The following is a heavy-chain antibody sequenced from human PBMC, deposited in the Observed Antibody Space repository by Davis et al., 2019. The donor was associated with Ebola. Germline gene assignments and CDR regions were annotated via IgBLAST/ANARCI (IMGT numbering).Heavy chain of an antibody. V-gene: IGHV4-34*01. D-gene: IGHD3-22*01. CDR2: INDSGST. CDR1: AGSFRGYY. J-gene: IGHJ5*02. CDR3: ARGRIVVVPRWFDP. Sequence: PSETLSLTCAVYAGSFRGYYWSWIRQPPGKGLEWIGQINDSGSTKYNPSLKSRVTISVDRSKNQFSLKLSSVTAADTAVYYCARGRIVVVPRWFDPWGQGTLVTVSS.